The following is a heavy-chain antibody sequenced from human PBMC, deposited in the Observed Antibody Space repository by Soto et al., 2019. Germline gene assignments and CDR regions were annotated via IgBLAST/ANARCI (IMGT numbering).Heavy chain of an antibody. J-gene: IGHJ5*02. CDR3: XXXXXXXXYGFDP. CDR2: ISSSSSTI. CDR1: GFTFSSYS. V-gene: IGHV3-48*01. Sequence: EVQLVESGGGLVQPGGSLRLSCAASGFTFSSYSMNWVRQAPGKGLDWVSYISSSSSTIYYADSXKGRFTIXRDNAKXXXXXXXXXXXXXXXXXXXXXXXXXXXXYGFDPWGQGTLVTVSS.